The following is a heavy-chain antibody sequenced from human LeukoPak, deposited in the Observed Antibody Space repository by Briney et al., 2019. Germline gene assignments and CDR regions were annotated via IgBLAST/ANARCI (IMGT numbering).Heavy chain of an antibody. V-gene: IGHV3-23*01. CDR2: VSGTGFAT. J-gene: IGHJ4*02. CDR3: AKQPDSSGFPSFFDY. CDR1: GFTFSNYA. D-gene: IGHD3-22*01. Sequence: GGSLRLSCAASGFTFSNYAMSWVRQAPGKGLEWVSAVSGTGFATYYADSVKGRFTISRDNSKNTLFLQMNSLRAEDTAVYYCAKQPDSSGFPSFFDYWGQGTLVTVSS.